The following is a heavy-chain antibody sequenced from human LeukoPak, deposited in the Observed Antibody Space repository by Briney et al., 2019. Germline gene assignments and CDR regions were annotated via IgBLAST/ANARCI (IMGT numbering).Heavy chain of an antibody. D-gene: IGHD1-26*01. J-gene: IGHJ4*02. V-gene: IGHV4-30-2*01. CDR3: ARVSLTGATTFDY. Sequence: SETLSLTCTVSGGSISSGGYYWSWIRQPPGKGLEWIGYIYHSGSTYYNPSLKSRVTISVDRSKNQFSLKLSSVTAADTAVYYCARVSLTGATTFDYWGQGTLVTVSS. CDR2: IYHSGST. CDR1: GGSISSGGYY.